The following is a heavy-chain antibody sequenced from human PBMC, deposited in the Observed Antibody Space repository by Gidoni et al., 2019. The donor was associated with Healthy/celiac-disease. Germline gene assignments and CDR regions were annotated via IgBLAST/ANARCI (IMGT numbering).Heavy chain of an antibody. J-gene: IGHJ4*02. CDR1: GFPFSGSA. Sequence: EVQLVESGGGLVQPGGSLNLSGEAPGFPFSGSAMHWVRQASGKGLEWVGRIRSKANSYATAYAASVKGRFTISRDDSKNTAYLQMNSLKTEDTAVYYCTLPTMIVVGSPWGQGTLVTVSS. CDR3: TLPTMIVVGSP. V-gene: IGHV3-73*01. CDR2: IRSKANSYAT. D-gene: IGHD3-22*01.